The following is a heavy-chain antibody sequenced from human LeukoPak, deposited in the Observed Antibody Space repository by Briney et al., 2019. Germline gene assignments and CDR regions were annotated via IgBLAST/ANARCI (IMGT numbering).Heavy chain of an antibody. Sequence: ASVKVSCKASGYTFTSSGISWVRQAPGQGLEWMGGINTYNGITNYVEKFQGRVTLTTDTSTRTAYMELGSLKSDDTAVYYCAREGEKAAAGNGVDTFDIWGQGTMVTVSS. J-gene: IGHJ3*02. V-gene: IGHV1-18*01. CDR3: AREGEKAAAGNGVDTFDI. CDR1: GYTFTSSG. D-gene: IGHD6-13*01. CDR2: INTYNGIT.